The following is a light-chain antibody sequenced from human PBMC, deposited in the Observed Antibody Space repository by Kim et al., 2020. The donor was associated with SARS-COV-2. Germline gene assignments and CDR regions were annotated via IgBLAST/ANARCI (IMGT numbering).Light chain of an antibody. J-gene: IGLJ2*01. Sequence: GQTLTISCTRSSGSIASNYVQWYQQRPGSAPTTVIYEDNKRPSGVPDRFSGSIDSSSNSASLTISGLKTEDEADYYCQSYDSSNVVFGGGTQLTVL. CDR2: EDN. CDR1: SGSIASNY. V-gene: IGLV6-57*03. CDR3: QSYDSSNVV.